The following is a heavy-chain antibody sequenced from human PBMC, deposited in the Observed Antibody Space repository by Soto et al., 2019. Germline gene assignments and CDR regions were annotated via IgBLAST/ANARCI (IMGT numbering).Heavy chain of an antibody. CDR3: ARVDYDSSGYYYAPGMDV. V-gene: IGHV1-8*01. CDR1: GYTFTSYD. CDR2: MNPNSGNT. J-gene: IGHJ6*02. D-gene: IGHD3-22*01. Sequence: ASVKVSCKASGYTFTSYDINWVRQATGQGLEWMGWMNPNSGNTGYAQKFQGRVTMTRNTSISTAYMELSSLRSEDTAVYYCARVDYDSSGYYYAPGMDVWGQGTRVTVSS.